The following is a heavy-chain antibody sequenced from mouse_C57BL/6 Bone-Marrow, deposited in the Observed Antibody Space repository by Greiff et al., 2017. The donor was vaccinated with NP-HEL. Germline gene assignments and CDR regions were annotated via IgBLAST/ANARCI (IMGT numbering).Heavy chain of an antibody. CDR3: ARAYYYYLRIYAMHY. D-gene: IGHD1-1*01. J-gene: IGHJ4*01. CDR1: GFNFNSYW. V-gene: IGHV1-69*01. CDR2: IDPSDSYT. Sequence: QVQLQQPGAELVMPGASVKLSCTASGFNFNSYWMHWVKQRPGQGLEWIGEIDPSDSYTKYNQKFKGKSTLTADKSSSTAYMQLSSLTSEDSAVYYSARAYYYYLRIYAMHYWGQGTSVTVSS.